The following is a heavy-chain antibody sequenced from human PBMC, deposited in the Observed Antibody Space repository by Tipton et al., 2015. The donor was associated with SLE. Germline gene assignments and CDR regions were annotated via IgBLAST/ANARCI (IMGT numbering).Heavy chain of an antibody. Sequence: QVQLVQSGAEVKKPGTSVKVSCKASGYRFKDYGITWVRQAPGHVLEWMGWISGDLGNTNYPQKFQGRVTMTIDPSTSTTYMELRSLTSDDTAVYYCARDESLLPCGYWGQGTL. CDR2: ISGDLGNT. CDR3: ARDESLLPCGY. J-gene: IGHJ4*02. D-gene: IGHD2-21*01. CDR1: GYRFKDYG. V-gene: IGHV1-18*04.